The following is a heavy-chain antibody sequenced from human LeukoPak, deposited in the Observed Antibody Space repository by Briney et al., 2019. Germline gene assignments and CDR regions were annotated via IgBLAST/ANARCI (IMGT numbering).Heavy chain of an antibody. Sequence: PGGSLRLSCAASGFTFSSYSMNWVRQAPGKGLEWVSSISSSSSYIYYADSVKGRFTISRDNAKNSLYLQVNSLRAEDTAVYYCARGKTYYYDSSGYPLDYWGQGTLVTVSS. CDR2: ISSSSSYI. V-gene: IGHV3-21*01. J-gene: IGHJ4*02. D-gene: IGHD3-22*01. CDR3: ARGKTYYYDSSGYPLDY. CDR1: GFTFSSYS.